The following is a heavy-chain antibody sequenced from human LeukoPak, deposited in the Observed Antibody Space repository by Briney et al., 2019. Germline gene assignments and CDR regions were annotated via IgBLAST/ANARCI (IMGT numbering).Heavy chain of an antibody. Sequence: SETLSLTCTVSGGSISSSSYYWGWIRQPPGKGLEWIGSIYYSGSTYYNPSLKSRVTISVDTSKNQFSLKLSSVTAADTAVYYCARHLPGGRGQIDYWGQGTLVTVSS. V-gene: IGHV4-39*01. CDR2: IYYSGST. CDR3: ARHLPGGRGQIDY. D-gene: IGHD2-15*01. J-gene: IGHJ4*02. CDR1: GGSISSSSYY.